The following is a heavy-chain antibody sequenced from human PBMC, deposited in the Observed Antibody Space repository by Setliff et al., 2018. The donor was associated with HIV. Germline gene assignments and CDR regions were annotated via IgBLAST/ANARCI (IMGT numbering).Heavy chain of an antibody. CDR3: ARSRSTRDAFDI. J-gene: IGHJ3*02. D-gene: IGHD1-1*01. V-gene: IGHV3-21*01. CDR1: GFTFIDYA. CDR2: ISSSGSYI. Sequence: LKISCAASGFTFIDYALNWVRQAPGKGLEWVSSISSSGSYIYYAPSLKGRFTISRDYASNSLYLEMNSLRAEDTAVYYCARSRSTRDAFDIWGQGTMVTVSS.